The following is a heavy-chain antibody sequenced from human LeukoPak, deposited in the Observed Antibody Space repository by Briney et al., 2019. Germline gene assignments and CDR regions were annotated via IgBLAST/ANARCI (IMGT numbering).Heavy chain of an antibody. Sequence: SETLSLTCAVYGGSFSGYYWSWIRQPPGKGLEWIGEINHSGSTNYNPSLKSRVTISVDTSKNQFSLKLSSVTAADTAVYYCAREEEVFNDSSGYPDAFDIWGQGTMVTVSS. V-gene: IGHV4-34*01. D-gene: IGHD3-22*01. J-gene: IGHJ3*02. CDR2: INHSGST. CDR3: AREEEVFNDSSGYPDAFDI. CDR1: GGSFSGYY.